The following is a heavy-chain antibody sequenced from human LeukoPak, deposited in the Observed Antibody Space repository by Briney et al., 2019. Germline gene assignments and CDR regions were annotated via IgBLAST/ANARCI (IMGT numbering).Heavy chain of an antibody. Sequence: APVKVSCKAFGGTLSSYAINWGRQAPGPRVGWMGRVIPILGIANYAQKFQGRVTITADKSTSTAYMELSSLRSEDTAVYYCARAAAQGGSSWYELWGNFDYWGQGTLVTVSS. CDR1: GGTLSSYA. V-gene: IGHV1-69*04. CDR2: VIPILGIA. J-gene: IGHJ4*02. CDR3: ARAAAQGGSSWYELWGNFDY. D-gene: IGHD6-13*01.